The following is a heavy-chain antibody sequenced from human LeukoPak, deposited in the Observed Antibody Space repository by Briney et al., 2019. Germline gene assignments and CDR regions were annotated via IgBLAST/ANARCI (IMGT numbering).Heavy chain of an antibody. J-gene: IGHJ4*02. CDR3: ARDDGSGSY. V-gene: IGHV1-8*01. CDR1: GYTFTSYD. CDR2: MNPNSGNT. D-gene: IGHD3-10*01. Sequence: GASVKVPCKASGYTFTSYDINWVRQATGQGLEWMGWMNPNSGNTGYAQKFQGRVTMTTDTSTSTAYMELRSLRSDDTAVYYCARDDGSGSYWGQGTLVTVSS.